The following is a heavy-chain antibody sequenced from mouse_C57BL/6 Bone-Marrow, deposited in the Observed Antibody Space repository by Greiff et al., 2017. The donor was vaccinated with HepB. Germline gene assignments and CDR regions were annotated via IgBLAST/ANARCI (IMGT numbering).Heavy chain of an antibody. CDR3: TRRVYGSSYERDYAMDY. Sequence: EVMLVESGGGLVQPGGSMKLSCAASGFTFSDAWMDWVRQSPEKGLELVAEIRNKANNHATYYAESVKGRLTISRDDSKSIVYLQMSSLRAEDTGIYYCTRRVYGSSYERDYAMDYWGQGTSVTVAS. CDR2: IRNKANNHAT. D-gene: IGHD1-1*01. V-gene: IGHV6-6*01. J-gene: IGHJ4*01. CDR1: GFTFSDAW.